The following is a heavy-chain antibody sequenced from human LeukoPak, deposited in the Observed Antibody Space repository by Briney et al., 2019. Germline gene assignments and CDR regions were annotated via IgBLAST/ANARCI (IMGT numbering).Heavy chain of an antibody. J-gene: IGHJ3*02. CDR3: AKDTGRPTDAITMEDNAFDI. V-gene: IGHV3-21*04. Sequence: GGSLRLSCAASGFTFSSYSMNWVRQAPGKGLEWVSSISSSSSYIYYADSVKGRFTISRDNAKNSLYLQMNSLRAEDTALYYCAKDTGRPTDAITMEDNAFDIWGQGTMVTVSS. CDR2: ISSSSSYI. CDR1: GFTFSSYS. D-gene: IGHD3-3*01.